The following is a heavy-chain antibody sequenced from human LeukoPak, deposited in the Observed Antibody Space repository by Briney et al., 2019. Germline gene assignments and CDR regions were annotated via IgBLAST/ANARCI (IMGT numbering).Heavy chain of an antibody. CDR2: ISRSGGTT. CDR3: AKRGGTESFYYYYYMDV. V-gene: IGHV3-23*01. J-gene: IGHJ6*03. Sequence: GGSLRLSCAASGFTFSSYDMTWVRQPQGPGLEWVALISRSGGTTYYADSVKRRLTISRDNSKNTMYMQMNSPRAEDTAEYYCAKRGGTESFYYYYYMDVWGKVTTVTVSS. D-gene: IGHD2-15*01. CDR1: GFTFSSYD.